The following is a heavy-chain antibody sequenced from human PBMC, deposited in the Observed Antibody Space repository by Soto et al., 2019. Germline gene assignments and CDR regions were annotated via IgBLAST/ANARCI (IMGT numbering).Heavy chain of an antibody. J-gene: IGHJ6*02. CDR3: ARDTSYYYGSGRPSVYYYGMDV. D-gene: IGHD3-10*01. V-gene: IGHV3-53*04. CDR1: GFTVSSNY. CDR2: IYSGGST. Sequence: GGSLRLSCAASGFTVSSNYMSWVRQAPGKGLEWVSVIYSGGSTYYADSVKGRFTISRHNSKNTLYLQMNSLRAEDTAVYYCARDTSYYYGSGRPSVYYYGMDVWGQGTTVTVSS.